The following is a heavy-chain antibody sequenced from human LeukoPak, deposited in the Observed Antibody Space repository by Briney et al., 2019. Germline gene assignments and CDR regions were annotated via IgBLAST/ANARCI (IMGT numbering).Heavy chain of an antibody. V-gene: IGHV1-69*05. CDR1: GGTFSSYA. CDR3: ARNPAGIGEYYFDY. D-gene: IGHD3-10*01. J-gene: IGHJ4*02. Sequence: GASVKVSCKASGGTFSSYAISWVRQAPGQGLEWVGGIIPIFGTANYAQKFQGRVTITTDESTSTAYMELGSLRSDDTAVYYCARNPAGIGEYYFDYWGQGTLVTVSS. CDR2: IIPIFGTA.